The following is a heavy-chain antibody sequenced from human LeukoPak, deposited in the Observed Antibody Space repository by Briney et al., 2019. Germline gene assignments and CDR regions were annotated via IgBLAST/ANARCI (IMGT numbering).Heavy chain of an antibody. CDR2: MSPNSGNT. J-gene: IGHJ6*03. Sequence: GASVKVSCKASGYTFTSYDINWVRQATGQGLEWMGWMSPNSGNTGYAQKFQGRVTMTRNTSISTAYMELSSLRSEDTAVYYCARVVVVPAARGAEYYYYYYMDVWGKGTTVTVSS. CDR1: GYTFTSYD. V-gene: IGHV1-8*01. CDR3: ARVVVVPAARGAEYYYYYYMDV. D-gene: IGHD2-2*01.